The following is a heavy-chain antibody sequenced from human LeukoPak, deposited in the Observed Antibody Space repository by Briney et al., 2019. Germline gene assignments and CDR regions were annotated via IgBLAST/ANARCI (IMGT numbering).Heavy chain of an antibody. CDR2: IYYSGSS. V-gene: IGHV4-59*01. D-gene: IGHD3-22*01. CDR3: ARTADLSGYYLIGY. J-gene: IGHJ4*02. Sequence: PSETLSLTCTLAGGYIRSYYWSWLRQPPGKGLEWIGYIYYSGSSNYNPSLKSRVTISVDTSKKLFSLKLNSVTAADPAVYYCARTADLSGYYLIGYWGQGTLVTVSS. CDR1: GGYIRSYY.